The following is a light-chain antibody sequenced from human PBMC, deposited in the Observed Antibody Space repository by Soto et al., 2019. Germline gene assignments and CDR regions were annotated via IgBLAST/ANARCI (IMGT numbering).Light chain of an antibody. J-gene: IGLJ3*02. CDR1: SSNIGAGKY. CDR2: GDT. Sequence: QPVLTRPPSVSGAPGQRVTISCTGSSSNIGAGKYVHWYQQLPGRAPKLLIYGDTNRPSGVPDRFSASKSGTSASLAITGLQAEDEADYHCQSYDRGLSASVFGGGTKLTVL. CDR3: QSYDRGLSASV. V-gene: IGLV1-40*01.